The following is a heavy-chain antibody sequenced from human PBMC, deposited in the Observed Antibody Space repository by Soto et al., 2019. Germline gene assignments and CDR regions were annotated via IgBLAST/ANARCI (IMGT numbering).Heavy chain of an antibody. V-gene: IGHV4-59*01. D-gene: IGHD4-17*01. J-gene: IGHJ3*02. CDR2: IYYSGST. CDR3: ARRYGYAFDI. CDR1: GGSFSGYY. Sequence: SETLSLTCAVYGGSFSGYYWSWIRQPPGKGLEWIGYIYYSGSTNYNPSLKSRVTISVDTSKNQFSLKLSSVTAADTAVYYCARRYGYAFDIWGQGTMVTVSS.